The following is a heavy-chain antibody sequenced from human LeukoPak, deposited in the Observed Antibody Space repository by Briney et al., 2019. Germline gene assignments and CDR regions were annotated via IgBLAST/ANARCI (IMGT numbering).Heavy chain of an antibody. J-gene: IGHJ5*02. V-gene: IGHV1-69*10. Sequence: GASVKVSCKASGVTFSIYAITWVRQAPGQGLEYMGGIIPIFQISNHAQKFQGRVTITADNSTSTAYMELRSLRSEDTAVYFCATSGDGENWFDPWGQGTPVTVSS. CDR3: ATSGDGENWFDP. CDR2: IIPIFQIS. CDR1: GVTFSIYA.